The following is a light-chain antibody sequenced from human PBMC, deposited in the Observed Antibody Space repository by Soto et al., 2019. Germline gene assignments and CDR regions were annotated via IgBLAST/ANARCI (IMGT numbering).Light chain of an antibody. CDR3: LQYGNSPYT. Sequence: EIALTQSPGTLSLSPGERATLSCRTSQSVSSGDFAWYQHRPGQAPRLVIYGASTRATGVPDRLSGSGSGTDFTLTISRLEPDDFAVYFCLQYGNSPYTFGQGTKLEMK. CDR2: GAS. CDR1: QSVSSGD. J-gene: IGKJ2*01. V-gene: IGKV3-20*01.